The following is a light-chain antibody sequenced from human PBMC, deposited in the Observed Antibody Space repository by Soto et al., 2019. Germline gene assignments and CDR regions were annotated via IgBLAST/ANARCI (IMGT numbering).Light chain of an antibody. V-gene: IGLV1-44*01. CDR2: SSN. CDR3: AAWDDRLNGYV. J-gene: IGLJ1*01. CDR1: SSSIGSNT. Sequence: QSALNQPPSASGTPGERVPISCSGRSSSIGSNTVTWYHQLPGTAPKLLIHSSNQRPSGVPDRFSGSKSGTSASLAISGLQSEDESDYYCAAWDDRLNGYVFGSGTEVIVL.